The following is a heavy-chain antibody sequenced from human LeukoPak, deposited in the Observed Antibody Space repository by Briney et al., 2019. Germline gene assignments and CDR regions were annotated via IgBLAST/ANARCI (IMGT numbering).Heavy chain of an antibody. CDR1: GYTFTSYA. CDR2: INTNTGNP. V-gene: IGHV7-4-1*02. CDR3: ARAAYYYDSSGINYRYFDY. Sequence: GASVKVSCKASGYTFTSYAMNWVRQAPGQGLEWMGWINTNTGNPTYAQGFTGRFVFSLDTSVSTAYLQISSLKAEDTAVYYCARAAYYYDSSGINYRYFDYWGQGTLVTVSS. D-gene: IGHD3-22*01. J-gene: IGHJ4*02.